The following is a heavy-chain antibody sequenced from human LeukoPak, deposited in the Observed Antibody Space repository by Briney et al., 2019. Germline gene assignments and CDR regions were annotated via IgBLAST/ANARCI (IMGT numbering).Heavy chain of an antibody. CDR3: ARFLLEYSSSWHDY. J-gene: IGHJ4*02. V-gene: IGHV4-4*02. Sequence: SETLSLTCGVSGGSVTSTNWWTWVRQPPGKGLEWIGEINHSGSTNYNPSLKSRVTISVDTSKNQFSLKLSPVTAADTAVYYCARFLLEYSSSWHDYWGQGTLVTVSS. CDR1: GGSVTSTNW. CDR2: INHSGST. D-gene: IGHD6-13*01.